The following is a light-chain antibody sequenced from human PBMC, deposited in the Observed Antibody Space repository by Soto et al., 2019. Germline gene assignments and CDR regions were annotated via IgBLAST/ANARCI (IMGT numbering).Light chain of an antibody. CDR3: QQANSFPIT. J-gene: IGKJ5*01. CDR1: KGISSW. V-gene: IGKV1-12*01. Sequence: DIQMTQSPSSVSASVGDRVTITCRASKGISSWIAWYQQKPGKAPKLLIYAASSLQSGVPSRFSGSGSGTDFTLNNSSLQPEDFETYYCQQANSFPITFGQGTRLEIK. CDR2: AAS.